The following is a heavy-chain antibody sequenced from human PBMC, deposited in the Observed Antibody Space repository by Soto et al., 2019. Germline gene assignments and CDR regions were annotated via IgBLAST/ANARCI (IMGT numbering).Heavy chain of an antibody. V-gene: IGHV3-30-3*01. CDR2: ISFDGSNK. Sequence: GGSLRLSCAASGFTFSTYAIHWVRQAPGKGLEWVAVISFDGSNKYYADSVKGRFTISRDNSKNTLYLQMNSLRAEDTAVYYCARDTAYCSSTSCYSMDVWGLGTTVTVSS. CDR1: GFTFSTYA. D-gene: IGHD2-2*01. CDR3: ARDTAYCSSTSCYSMDV. J-gene: IGHJ6*02.